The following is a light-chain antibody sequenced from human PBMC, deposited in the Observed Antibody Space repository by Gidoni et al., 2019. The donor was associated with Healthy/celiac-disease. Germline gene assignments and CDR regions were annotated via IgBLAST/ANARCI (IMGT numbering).Light chain of an antibody. CDR3: NSRDSSGNHVV. Sequence: SELTQDPAVSVALGQTVRITCQGDSLRSYYASWYQQKPGQAPVLVIYGKNNRPSGIPDRFSGSSSGNTASLTITVAPAEDEADYYCNSRDSSGNHVVFGGGTKLTVL. CDR2: GKN. V-gene: IGLV3-19*01. J-gene: IGLJ2*01. CDR1: SLRSYY.